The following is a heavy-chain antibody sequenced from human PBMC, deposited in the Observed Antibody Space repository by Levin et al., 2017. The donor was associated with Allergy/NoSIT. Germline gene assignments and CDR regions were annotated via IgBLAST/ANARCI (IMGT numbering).Heavy chain of an antibody. V-gene: IGHV3-30-3*01. D-gene: IGHD3-3*01. Sequence: SGGSLRLSCAASGFTFSSYAMHWVRQAPGKGLEWVAVISYDGSNKYYADSVKGRFTISRDNSKNTLYLQMNSLRAEDTAVYYCARDHYDFWSGYYGGMDVWGQGTTVTVSS. CDR1: GFTFSSYA. CDR3: ARDHYDFWSGYYGGMDV. CDR2: ISYDGSNK. J-gene: IGHJ6*02.